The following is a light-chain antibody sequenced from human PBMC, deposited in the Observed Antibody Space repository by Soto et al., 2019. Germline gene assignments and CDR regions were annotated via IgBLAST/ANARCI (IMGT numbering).Light chain of an antibody. CDR2: DVF. V-gene: IGKV1-5*01. Sequence: DIQMTQSPSTLSASVGDRVTITCRASQAINNWLAWYQQRPGKAPKLLIYDVFSLQSGVPSRFSGSGSGTEFTLTISSLQPGDVATYYCQQYDRFPLTFGGGTEVEIK. CDR1: QAINNW. J-gene: IGKJ4*01. CDR3: QQYDRFPLT.